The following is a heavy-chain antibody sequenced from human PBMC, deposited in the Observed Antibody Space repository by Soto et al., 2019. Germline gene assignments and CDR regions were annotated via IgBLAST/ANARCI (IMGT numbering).Heavy chain of an antibody. CDR2: ISGSGGST. Sequence: RRLSCAASGFTFSSYAMSWVRQAPGKGLEWVSAISGSGGSTYYADSVKGRFTISRDNSKNTLYLQMNSLRAEDTAVYYCAKGSYDYYDSSGPHYFDYWGQGTLVTVSS. D-gene: IGHD3-22*01. J-gene: IGHJ4*02. V-gene: IGHV3-23*01. CDR3: AKGSYDYYDSSGPHYFDY. CDR1: GFTFSSYA.